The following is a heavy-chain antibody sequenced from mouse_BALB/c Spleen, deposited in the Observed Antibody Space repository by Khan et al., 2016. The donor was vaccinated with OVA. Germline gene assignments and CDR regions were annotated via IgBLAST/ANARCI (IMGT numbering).Heavy chain of an antibody. V-gene: IGHV9-1*02. CDR1: GYAFTDYG. Sequence: QIQLVQSGPELKKPGETVKISCKASGYAFTDYGMNWVKQAPGKALKWMGWINTYTGEPTYADDFRGRFAFSVETSASTASLRINYIKNEDMATYFGARGLNYYGSWFAYWGQGTLVTVSA. CDR2: INTYTGEP. J-gene: IGHJ3*01. D-gene: IGHD1-1*02. CDR3: ARGLNYYGSWFAY.